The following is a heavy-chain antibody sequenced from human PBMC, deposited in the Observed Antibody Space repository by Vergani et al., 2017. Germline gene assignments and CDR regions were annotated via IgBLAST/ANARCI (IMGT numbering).Heavy chain of an antibody. J-gene: IGHJ3*02. CDR1: GFTFSSYA. V-gene: IGHV3-23*01. D-gene: IGHD3-3*01. CDR3: ARLGYYDSGGAFDI. CDR2: ISGSGGST. Sequence: EVQLLESGGGLVQPGGSLRLSCAASGFTFSSYAMSWVRQAPGKGLEWVSAISGSGGSTYYADSVKGRFTISRDNAKNSLYLQMNSLRAEDTAVYYCARLGYYDSGGAFDIWGQGTMVTVSS.